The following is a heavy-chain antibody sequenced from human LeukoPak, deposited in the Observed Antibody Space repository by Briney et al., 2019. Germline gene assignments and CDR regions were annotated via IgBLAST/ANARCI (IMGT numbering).Heavy chain of an antibody. D-gene: IGHD3-22*01. CDR1: GFTFSSYW. Sequence: GGSLRLSCAASGFTFSSYWMSWVRQAPGKGLEWVANIKQDGSEKYYVDSVKGRFTISRDNAKNSLYLQMNSLRAEDTAVYYCARLITYYYDSSGYYGDYWGQGTLVTVSS. CDR3: ARLITYYYDSSGYYGDY. CDR2: IKQDGSEK. J-gene: IGHJ4*02. V-gene: IGHV3-7*01.